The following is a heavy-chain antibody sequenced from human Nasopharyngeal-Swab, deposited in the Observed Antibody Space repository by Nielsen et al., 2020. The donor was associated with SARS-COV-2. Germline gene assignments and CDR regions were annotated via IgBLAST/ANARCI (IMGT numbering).Heavy chain of an antibody. CDR2: ISHSGST. J-gene: IGHJ4*02. Sequence: WIRQPPGKGLEWIGEISHSGSTNYNPSLKSRVTISVDTSKNQFFLKLSSVTAADTAVYYCARGRDYGDYVDYFDYWGQGTLVTVSS. V-gene: IGHV4-34*01. CDR3: ARGRDYGDYVDYFDY. D-gene: IGHD4-17*01.